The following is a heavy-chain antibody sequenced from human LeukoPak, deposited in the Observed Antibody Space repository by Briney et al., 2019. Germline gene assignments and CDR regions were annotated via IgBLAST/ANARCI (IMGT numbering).Heavy chain of an antibody. CDR2: IKQDGSET. V-gene: IGHV3-7*01. J-gene: IGHJ5*02. Sequence: GGSLRLSCVASGFTFSAYWMSWVRQAPGKGLEYMASIKQDGSETYYVDSVKGRFTISRDNAKNSLYLQMNSLRAEDTAVYYCARDRARFDPWGQGTLVTVSS. CDR3: ARDRARFDP. CDR1: GFTFSAYW.